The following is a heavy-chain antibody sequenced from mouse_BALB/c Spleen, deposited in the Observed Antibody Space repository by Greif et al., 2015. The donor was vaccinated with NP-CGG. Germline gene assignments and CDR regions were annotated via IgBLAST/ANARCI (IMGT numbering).Heavy chain of an antibody. V-gene: IGHV2-9*02. CDR3: ARESLHEGFAY. Sequence: QVQLQQSGPGLVAPSQSLSITCTVSGFSLTSYGVHWVRQPPGKGLEWLGVIWAGGGTNYNSALMSRLSISKDNSKSQVFSKMNSLQTDDTAMCYCARESLHEGFAYWGQGTLVTVSA. D-gene: IGHD6-2*01. CDR1: GFSLTSYG. J-gene: IGHJ3*01. CDR2: IWAGGGT.